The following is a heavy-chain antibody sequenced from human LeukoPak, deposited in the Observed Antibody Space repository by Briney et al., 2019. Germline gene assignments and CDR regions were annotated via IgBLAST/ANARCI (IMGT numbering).Heavy chain of an antibody. CDR3: ARVDDRGHYYDSSGPRKLFDY. V-gene: IGHV1-2*02. J-gene: IGHJ4*02. Sequence: GASVKVSCKASGYTFTGYYMHWVRQAPGQGLEWMGWINPNSGGTNSAQKFQGRVTMTRDTSIRTAYMELSRLRSDDTAVYYCARVDDRGHYYDSSGPRKLFDYWGQGTLVTVSS. CDR1: GYTFTGYY. CDR2: INPNSGGT. D-gene: IGHD3-22*01.